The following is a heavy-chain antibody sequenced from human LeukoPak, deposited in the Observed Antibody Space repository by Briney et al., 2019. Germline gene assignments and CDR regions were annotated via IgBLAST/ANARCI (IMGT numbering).Heavy chain of an antibody. CDR1: GGSVSSGDYC. D-gene: IGHD3-10*01. CDR3: ARTLWFGDLYVFGI. J-gene: IGHJ3*02. V-gene: IGHV4-30-4*01. Sequence: SQTLSLTCTVSGGSVSSGDYCWSWIRQPPGKGLEWIGYIYYSGSTSYNPSLKSRLTMSLDMSENRFSLVLSSLTAADTAVYFCARTLWFGDLYVFGIWGRGTVVTVSS. CDR2: IYYSGST.